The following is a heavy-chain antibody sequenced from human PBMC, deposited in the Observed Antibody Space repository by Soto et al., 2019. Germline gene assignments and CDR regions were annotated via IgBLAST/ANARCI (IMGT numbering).Heavy chain of an antibody. CDR2: ISYDGSNK. CDR3: ARAADFWSGYYTFDY. V-gene: IGHV3-30*03. Sequence: GGSLRLSCAASGFTFSSYGMHWVRQAPGKGLEWVAVISYDGSNKYYADSVKGRFTISRDNSKNTLYLQMNSLRAEDTAVYYCARAADFWSGYYTFDYWGQGTLVTVSS. D-gene: IGHD3-3*01. J-gene: IGHJ4*02. CDR1: GFTFSSYG.